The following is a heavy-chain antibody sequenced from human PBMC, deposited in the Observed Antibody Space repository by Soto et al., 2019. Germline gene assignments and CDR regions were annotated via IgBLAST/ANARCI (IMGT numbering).Heavy chain of an antibody. Sequence: QVQLQQWGAGLLKPSETLSLTCAVFGGSVNSGNYYWSWIRQPPGKGLEWIGEMSHSGGTHFNPSLKIRVTIAVETSKNHYSLKMSSVTATDTALYYCARVERGTATTVVDAFDIWGPGTMVTVSS. J-gene: IGHJ3*02. CDR2: MSHSGGT. D-gene: IGHD1-1*01. CDR3: ARVERGTATTVVDAFDI. V-gene: IGHV4-34*01. CDR1: GGSVNSGNYY.